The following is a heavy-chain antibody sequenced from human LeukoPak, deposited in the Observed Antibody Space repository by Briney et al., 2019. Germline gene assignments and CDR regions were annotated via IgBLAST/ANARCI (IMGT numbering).Heavy chain of an antibody. D-gene: IGHD3-22*01. CDR1: GYIFTRYG. CDR2: ISAYNGNT. Sequence: GASVKVSCKASGYIFTRYGISWVRQAPGQGLEWMGWISAYNGNTNYAQKLQGRVTMTTDTSTSTAYMELRRLRSDDTAVYYCATEGLYSSGWRYYYYGMDVWGEGTTVTVSS. J-gene: IGHJ6*04. CDR3: ATEGLYSSGWRYYYYGMDV. V-gene: IGHV1-18*01.